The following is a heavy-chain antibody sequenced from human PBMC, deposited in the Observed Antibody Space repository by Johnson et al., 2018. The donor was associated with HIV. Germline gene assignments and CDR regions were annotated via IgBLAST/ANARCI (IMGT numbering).Heavy chain of an antibody. CDR1: GFTFSTYA. J-gene: IGHJ3*02. D-gene: IGHD3-9*01. CDR2: ISGSGGGT. Sequence: VQLVESGGGLVQPGGSLRLSCAASGFTFSTYAMSWVRQAPGKGLEWVSVISGSGGGTYYADSVKGRFTISRDNSKNTLYLRMNSLRAEDTALYYCALRGNAFDIWGQGTMVTVSS. CDR3: ALRGNAFDI. V-gene: IGHV3-23*04.